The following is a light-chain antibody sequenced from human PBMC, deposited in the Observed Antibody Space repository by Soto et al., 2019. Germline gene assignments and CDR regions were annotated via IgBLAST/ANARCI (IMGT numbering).Light chain of an antibody. CDR1: QTIGAF. Sequence: PMTQSPSTLSASVGERVTITCRASQTIGAFLAWYQLKPGKAPNLLISKASNLQDGVPSRFSGSGSGTEFTLNITSLQPDDFATYYCQHYNSWAFGQGTKVEIK. V-gene: IGKV1-5*03. CDR3: QHYNSWA. J-gene: IGKJ1*01. CDR2: KAS.